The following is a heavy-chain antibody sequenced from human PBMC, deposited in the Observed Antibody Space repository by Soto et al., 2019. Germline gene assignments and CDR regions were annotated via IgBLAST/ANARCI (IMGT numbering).Heavy chain of an antibody. CDR1: GGSFSGYY. CDR3: ARESHDILTGPPWVWYFDL. Sequence: QVQLQQWGAGPLRPLETLSLTCGVSGGSFSGYYWAWIRLSPGEGLEWIGEINDRGSINYNPSLKSRVSISVDTSKNHYSLNLRSVTAADTAVYYCARESHDILTGPPWVWYFDLWGRGTLVTVSS. CDR2: INDRGSI. J-gene: IGHJ2*01. V-gene: IGHV4-34*01. D-gene: IGHD3-9*01.